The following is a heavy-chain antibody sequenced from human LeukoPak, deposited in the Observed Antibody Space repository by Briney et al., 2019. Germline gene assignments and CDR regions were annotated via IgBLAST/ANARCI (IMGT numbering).Heavy chain of an antibody. CDR2: ISGSGGST. Sequence: PGGSLRLSCAASGFTFSSYAMSWVRQAPGKGLEWVSAISGSGGSTYYADSVKGRFTISRDNSKNTLYLQMNSLRAEDTAVYYCARGYGDPDYYYYGMDVWGQGTTVTVSS. V-gene: IGHV3-23*01. D-gene: IGHD4-17*01. CDR1: GFTFSSYA. CDR3: ARGYGDPDYYYYGMDV. J-gene: IGHJ6*02.